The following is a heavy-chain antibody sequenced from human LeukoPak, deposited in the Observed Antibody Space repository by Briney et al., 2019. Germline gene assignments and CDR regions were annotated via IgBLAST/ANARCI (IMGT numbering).Heavy chain of an antibody. J-gene: IGHJ5*02. CDR1: GFSFSNAW. Sequence: GGSLRLSCVASGFSFSNAWMSWVRQAPGKGLEWVGRIKSKTDGGTTDYAAPVKGRFTISRDDSKNTLYLQMNSLKTEDTAVYYCTTEAPGDDSSGPPEPLWWFDPWGQGTLVTVSS. CDR2: IKSKTDGGTT. CDR3: TTEAPGDDSSGPPEPLWWFDP. V-gene: IGHV3-15*01. D-gene: IGHD3-22*01.